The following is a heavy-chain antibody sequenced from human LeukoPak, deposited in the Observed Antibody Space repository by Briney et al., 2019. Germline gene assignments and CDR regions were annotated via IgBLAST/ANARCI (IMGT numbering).Heavy chain of an antibody. CDR1: GGTFSSYA. D-gene: IGHD1-26*01. CDR2: IIPILGIA. Sequence: GASVKVSCKASGGTFSSYAISWVRQAPGQGLEWMGRIIPILGIANYAQKFQGRVTITADKSTSTAYMELSSLRSEDTAVYYCARVGAGSYRLDAFDIWGQGTMVTVSS. J-gene: IGHJ3*02. CDR3: ARVGAGSYRLDAFDI. V-gene: IGHV1-69*04.